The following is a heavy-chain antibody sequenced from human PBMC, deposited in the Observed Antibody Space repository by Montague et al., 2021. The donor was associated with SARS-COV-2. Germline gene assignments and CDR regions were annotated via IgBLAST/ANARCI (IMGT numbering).Heavy chain of an antibody. CDR3: ARLGITLGGVIVIRYYFDF. Sequence: SETLSLTCTFSGASRSTKNYYWGGIRQPPGKGLEWIGSISYSATSYSNPSLKSRVTMSVDTSRNQLSLNLSSVTVADTAVYYCARLGITLGGVIVIRYYFDFWGQGTLVTVSS. D-gene: IGHD3-16*02. CDR1: GASRSTKNYY. V-gene: IGHV4-39*01. CDR2: ISYSATS. J-gene: IGHJ4*02.